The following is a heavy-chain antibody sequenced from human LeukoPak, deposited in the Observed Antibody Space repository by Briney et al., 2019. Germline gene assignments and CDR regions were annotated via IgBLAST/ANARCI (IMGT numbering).Heavy chain of an antibody. V-gene: IGHV4-59*01. CDR2: VHYSGST. J-gene: IGHJ5*02. CDR3: ARDRGSNWFDP. CDR1: GGSISSYY. Sequence: SETLSLTCTVSGGSISSYYWSWIRQPPGKGLEWIGYVHYSGSTNYNPSLKSRVTISVDTSKNQFSLKLSSVTTADTAVYYCARDRGSNWFDPWGQGTLVTVSS.